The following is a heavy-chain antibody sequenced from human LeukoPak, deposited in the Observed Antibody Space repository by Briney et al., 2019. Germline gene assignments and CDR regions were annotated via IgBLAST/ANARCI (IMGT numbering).Heavy chain of an antibody. V-gene: IGHV1-18*01. CDR2: ISAYNGNT. D-gene: IGHD3-10*01. CDR1: RYTFTSYG. CDR3: ARDHITMVRGVIGY. J-gene: IGHJ4*02. Sequence: ASVKVSFKASRYTFTSYGISWVRQAPGQGLEWMGWISAYNGNTNYAQKLQGRVTMTTDTSTSTAYMELRSLRSGDTAVYYCARDHITMVRGVIGYWGQGTLVTVSS.